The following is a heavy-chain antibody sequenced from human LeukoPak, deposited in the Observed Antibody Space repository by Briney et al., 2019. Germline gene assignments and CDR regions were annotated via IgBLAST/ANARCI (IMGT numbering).Heavy chain of an antibody. CDR2: IWSDGSNK. CDR3: ARAYRGIAD. D-gene: IGHD1-14*01. Sequence: GRSLRLSCAASGLMFSSYGMHWVRQAPGKGLEWVAVIWSDGSNKYYADSVKGRFTISRDNAKNSLYLQMNSLRAEDTAVYYCARAYRGIADGGQGTLVTVSS. CDR1: GLMFSSYG. J-gene: IGHJ4*02. V-gene: IGHV3-33*03.